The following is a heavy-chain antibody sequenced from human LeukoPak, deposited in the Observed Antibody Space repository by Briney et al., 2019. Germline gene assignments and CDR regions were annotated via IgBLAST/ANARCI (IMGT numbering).Heavy chain of an antibody. CDR2: ISSSSYI. J-gene: IGHJ5*02. D-gene: IGHD6-19*01. CDR3: ARTNTEYSSGWYSFAP. CDR1: GFTFSSYS. V-gene: IGHV3-21*01. Sequence: PGGSLRLSCAASGFTFSSYSMNWVRQAPGKGLEWVSSISSSSYIYYADSVKGRFTISRDNAKNSLYLQMNSLRAEDTAVYYCARTNTEYSSGWYSFAPWGQGTLVTVSS.